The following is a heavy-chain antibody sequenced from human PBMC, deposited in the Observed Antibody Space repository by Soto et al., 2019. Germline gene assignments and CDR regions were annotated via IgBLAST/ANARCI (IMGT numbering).Heavy chain of an antibody. CDR1: GGSISSYY. Sequence: SETLSLTCTVSGGSISSYYWSWIRQPPGKRLEWIGYIYYSGSTNYNPSLQSRVTISVDTSKNQFSLKLSSVTAADTAVYYCASNSRIIAARPWWFDPWGQGTMVTVSS. CDR2: IYYSGST. J-gene: IGHJ5*02. D-gene: IGHD6-6*01. CDR3: ASNSRIIAARPWWFDP. V-gene: IGHV4-59*01.